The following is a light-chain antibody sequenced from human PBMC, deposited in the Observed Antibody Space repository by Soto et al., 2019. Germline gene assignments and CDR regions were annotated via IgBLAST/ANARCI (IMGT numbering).Light chain of an antibody. CDR3: QQLKPYPYT. CDR1: QDINKF. V-gene: IGKV1-9*01. Sequence: IQLTQSPSSLSASVGDRVTVTCRASQDINKFLAWFQQKPGKAPNLLIFSASTLQSAVPSRFSGGGSGTDFTLTIDSLQPEDFATYYCQQLKPYPYTCGQGTKLEIK. J-gene: IGKJ2*01. CDR2: SAS.